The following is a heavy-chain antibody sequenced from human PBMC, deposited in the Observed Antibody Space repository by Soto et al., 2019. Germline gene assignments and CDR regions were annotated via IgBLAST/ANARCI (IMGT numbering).Heavy chain of an antibody. CDR2: IIPIFGTA. D-gene: IGHD2-15*01. Sequence: SVKVSCKASGGTFSSYAISWVRQAPGQGLEWMGGIIPIFGTATYAQKFQGRVTITADESTSTAYMELCSLRSEDTAVYYCARAPYCSGGSCYFDYSHYGMDVWGQGTTVTVSS. CDR3: ARAPYCSGGSCYFDYSHYGMDV. J-gene: IGHJ6*02. V-gene: IGHV1-69*13. CDR1: GGTFSSYA.